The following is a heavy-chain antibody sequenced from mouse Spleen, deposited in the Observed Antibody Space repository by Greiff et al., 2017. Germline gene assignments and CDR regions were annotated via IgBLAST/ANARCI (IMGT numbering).Heavy chain of an antibody. J-gene: IGHJ4*01. V-gene: IGHV1S135*01. Sequence: VQLQQSGPELMKPGASVKISCKASGYSFTSYYMHWVKQSHGKSLEWIGYIDPFNGGTSYNQKFKGKATLTVDKSSSTAYMHLSSLTSEDSAVYDCARVRSYAMDYWGQGTSVTVSS. CDR3: ARVRSYAMDY. CDR2: IDPFNGGT. CDR1: GYSFTSYY.